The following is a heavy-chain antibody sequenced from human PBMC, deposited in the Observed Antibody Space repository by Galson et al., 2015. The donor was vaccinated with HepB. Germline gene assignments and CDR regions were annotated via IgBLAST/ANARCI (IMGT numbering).Heavy chain of an antibody. V-gene: IGHV1-69*13. D-gene: IGHD5-12*01. Sequence: SVKVSCKASGGTFSSYAISWVRQAPGQGLEWMGGIIPIFGTANYAQKFQGRVTITADESTSTAYMELSSLRSEDTAVYFCARERDSGYNDAFGIWGQGTMVTVSS. J-gene: IGHJ3*02. CDR2: IIPIFGTA. CDR3: ARERDSGYNDAFGI. CDR1: GGTFSSYA.